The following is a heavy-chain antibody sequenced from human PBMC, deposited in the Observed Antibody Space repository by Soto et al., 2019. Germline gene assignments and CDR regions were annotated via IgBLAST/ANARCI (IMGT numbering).Heavy chain of an antibody. Sequence: GASVKVSCKAPGGTFSRYAISWVRQAPGQGLEWMGGIIPIFGTANYAQKFQGRVTITADESTSTAYMELSSLRSEDTAVYYCASHYYDSSGYYDYFDYWGQGTLVTVSS. J-gene: IGHJ4*02. CDR3: ASHYYDSSGYYDYFDY. CDR2: IIPIFGTA. CDR1: GGTFSRYA. D-gene: IGHD3-22*01. V-gene: IGHV1-69*13.